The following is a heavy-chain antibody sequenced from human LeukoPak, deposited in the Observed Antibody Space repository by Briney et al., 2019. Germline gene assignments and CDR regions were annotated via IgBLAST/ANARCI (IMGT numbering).Heavy chain of an antibody. D-gene: IGHD3-10*01. CDR3: ARGGPLLWFGELLRDP. Sequence: GASVEVSCKASGYTFTSYDINWVRQATGQGLEWMGWMNPNSGNTGYAQKFQGRVTMTRNTSISTAYMELSSLRSEDTAVYYCARGGPLLWFGELLRDPWGQGTLVTVSS. V-gene: IGHV1-8*01. CDR1: GYTFTSYD. J-gene: IGHJ5*02. CDR2: MNPNSGNT.